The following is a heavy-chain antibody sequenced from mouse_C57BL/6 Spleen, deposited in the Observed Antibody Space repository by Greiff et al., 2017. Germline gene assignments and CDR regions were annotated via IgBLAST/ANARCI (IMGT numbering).Heavy chain of an antibody. CDR2: IDPETGGT. D-gene: IGHD1-1*01. V-gene: IGHV1-15*01. Sequence: VQLQQSGAELVRPGASVTLSCKASGYTFTDYEMHWVKQTPVHGLEWIGAIDPETGGTAYNQKFKGKAILTADKSSSTAYMELRSLTSEDSAVYYCTRKELTFGAMDYWGQGTSVTVSS. CDR1: GYTFTDYE. J-gene: IGHJ4*01. CDR3: TRKELTFGAMDY.